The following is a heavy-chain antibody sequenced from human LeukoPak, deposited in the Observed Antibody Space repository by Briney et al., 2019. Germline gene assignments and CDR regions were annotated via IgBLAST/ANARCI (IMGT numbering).Heavy chain of an antibody. J-gene: IGHJ6*03. D-gene: IGHD3-10*01. CDR1: GGSISSSSYY. V-gene: IGHV4-39*07. Sequence: SETLSLTCTVSGGSISSSSYYWGWIRQPPGKGLEWIGSIYYSGSTYYNPSLKSRVTISVDTSKNQFSLKLSSVTAADTAVYYCAKVFDPGSQAYFYYMDVWGKGTTVTISS. CDR2: IYYSGST. CDR3: AKVFDPGSQAYFYYMDV.